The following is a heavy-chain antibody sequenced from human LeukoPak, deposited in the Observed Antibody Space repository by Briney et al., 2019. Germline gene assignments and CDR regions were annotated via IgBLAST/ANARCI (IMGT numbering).Heavy chain of an antibody. J-gene: IGHJ4*02. V-gene: IGHV3-23*01. CDR2: ISDNGGTT. Sequence: GGSLRLSCAASGFTFSTYPMSWVRQAPGKGLDWVSAISDNGGTTQYADSVKGRFTISRDNSKNTVSLQMESLRAEDTALYYCAKDYAVGSIDYWGQGTLVTVSS. CDR3: AKDYAVGSIDY. CDR1: GFTFSTYP. D-gene: IGHD3-16*01.